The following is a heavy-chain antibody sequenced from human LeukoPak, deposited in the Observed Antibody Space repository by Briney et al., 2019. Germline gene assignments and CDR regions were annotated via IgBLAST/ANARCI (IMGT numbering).Heavy chain of an antibody. D-gene: IGHD1-26*01. J-gene: IGHJ4*02. CDR1: GFTFSSYS. V-gene: IGHV3-48*02. Sequence: GGSLRLSCAASGFTFSSYSMSWVRQAPGKGLEWVSHITASGTAMFYADSVKGRFTISRDNAKNSLYLQMNSLRDEDTAVYYCASSGSYRFDYWGQGTLVTVSS. CDR2: ITASGTAM. CDR3: ASSGSYRFDY.